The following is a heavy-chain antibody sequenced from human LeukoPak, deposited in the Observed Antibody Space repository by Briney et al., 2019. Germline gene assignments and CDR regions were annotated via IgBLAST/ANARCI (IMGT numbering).Heavy chain of an antibody. J-gene: IGHJ4*02. CDR1: GYTFTSYG. CDR2: ISAYNGNT. CDR3: ATIPPYYDSSGYYPVHPDY. V-gene: IGHV1-18*01. D-gene: IGHD3-22*01. Sequence: ASVKVSCKASGYTFTSYGISWVRQAPGQGLEWMGWISAYNGNTNYAQKLQGRVTMTTDTSTSTAYMELRSLRSDDTAVYYCATIPPYYDSSGYYPVHPDYWGQGTLVTVSS.